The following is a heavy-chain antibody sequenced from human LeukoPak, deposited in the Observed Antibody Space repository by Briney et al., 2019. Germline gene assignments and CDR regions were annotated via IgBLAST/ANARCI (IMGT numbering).Heavy chain of an antibody. D-gene: IGHD3-10*01. CDR2: IRYDGSIK. CDR3: ARSPMSSSPDY. Sequence: GGSLKLSCAASGFPFSTYGMHWVRQAPGKGLEWVAFIRYDGSIKYYAESVKGRFTISRDTSKNTLHLQMNSLRVEDTAVYYCARSPMSSSPDYWGQGTLVTVSS. J-gene: IGHJ4*02. V-gene: IGHV3-30*02. CDR1: GFPFSTYG.